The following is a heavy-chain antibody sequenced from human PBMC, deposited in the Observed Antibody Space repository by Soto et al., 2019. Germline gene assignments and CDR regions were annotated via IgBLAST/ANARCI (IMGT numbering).Heavy chain of an antibody. J-gene: IGHJ4*02. V-gene: IGHV3-23*01. CDR3: AKGRGGSGSLTPRVDF. CDR2: ISGGGDIT. Sequence: EVRLLESGGGLVQPGGSLRLSCAASGFTFLHYAMTWVRQAPGKGLEWVSAISGGGDITSYADSVKGRFTVSRDGSKNTLYLQMSSLRAEDTALCYCAKGRGGSGSLTPRVDFWGQGTLVTVSS. D-gene: IGHD3-10*01. CDR1: GFTFLHYA.